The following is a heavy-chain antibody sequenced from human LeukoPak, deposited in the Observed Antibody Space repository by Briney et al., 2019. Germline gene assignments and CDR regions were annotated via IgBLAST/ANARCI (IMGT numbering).Heavy chain of an antibody. CDR1: GGSISSGSYY. CDR3: ARDVPKYCSSTSCGGDAFDI. J-gene: IGHJ3*02. D-gene: IGHD2-2*01. CDR2: IYTSGST. V-gene: IGHV4-61*02. Sequence: SETLSLTCTVSGGSISSGSYYWSWIRQPAGKGLEWIGRIYTSGSTNYNPSLKSRVTMSVDTSKNQFSLKLSSVTAADTAVYYCARDVPKYCSSTSCGGDAFDIWGQGTMVTVSS.